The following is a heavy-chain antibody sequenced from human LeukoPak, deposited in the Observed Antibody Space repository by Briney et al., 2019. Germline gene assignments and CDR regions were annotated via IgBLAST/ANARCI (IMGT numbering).Heavy chain of an antibody. Sequence: PSQTLSLTCTVSSGSISSGGYYWSWIREHPGKGLEWIGYIYYSGSTYYNPSLKSRVTISVDTSKNQFSLKLSSVTAADTAVYYCARAQPDGDYGDDAFDIWGQGTMVTVSS. CDR1: SGSISSGGYY. V-gene: IGHV4-31*03. CDR3: ARAQPDGDYGDDAFDI. D-gene: IGHD4-17*01. CDR2: IYYSGST. J-gene: IGHJ3*02.